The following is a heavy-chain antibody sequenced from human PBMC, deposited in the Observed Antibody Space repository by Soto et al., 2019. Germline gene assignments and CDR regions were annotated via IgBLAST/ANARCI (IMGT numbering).Heavy chain of an antibody. Sequence: SETLSLTCSVSGGSMSEYFWSWIRQSPERGLEWIGHVYYLGSTDYNPSLESRVTISVDTSKRQFSLRLSSVTAADAAIYYCARDGYDGSGSPYPAYWGPGIQVTVSS. J-gene: IGHJ4*02. CDR3: ARDGYDGSGSPYPAY. CDR1: GGSMSEYF. CDR2: VYYLGST. D-gene: IGHD3-10*01. V-gene: IGHV4-59*01.